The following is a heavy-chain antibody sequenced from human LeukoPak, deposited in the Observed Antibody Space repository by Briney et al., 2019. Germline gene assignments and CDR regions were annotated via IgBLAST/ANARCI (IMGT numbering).Heavy chain of an antibody. CDR1: GGLISISTHY. V-gene: IGHV4-39*07. J-gene: IGHJ6*03. CDR2: AFYSGTT. Sequence: KSSETLSLTCSVSGGLISISTHYWGWIRQTPGKGLEWIGSAFYSGTTYFNPSFNSRLTISIDTSKNQFSLKLSSVTAADTAVYYCARGVYSSGWLPVYYYYYMDVWGKGTTVTISS. D-gene: IGHD6-19*01. CDR3: ARGVYSSGWLPVYYYYYMDV.